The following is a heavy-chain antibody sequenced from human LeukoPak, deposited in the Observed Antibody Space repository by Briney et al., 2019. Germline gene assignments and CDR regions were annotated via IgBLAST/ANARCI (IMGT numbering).Heavy chain of an antibody. CDR1: GGSISSSSYY. CDR2: TYYSGST. Sequence: PSETLSLTCTVSGGSISSSSYYWGWICQPPGKGLEWIGSTYYSGSTYYNPSLKSRVTISVDTSKNQFSLKLSSVTAADTAVYYCARDLMVRGVPYYYGMDVWGQGTTVTVSS. CDR3: ARDLMVRGVPYYYGMDV. D-gene: IGHD3-10*01. V-gene: IGHV4-39*07. J-gene: IGHJ6*02.